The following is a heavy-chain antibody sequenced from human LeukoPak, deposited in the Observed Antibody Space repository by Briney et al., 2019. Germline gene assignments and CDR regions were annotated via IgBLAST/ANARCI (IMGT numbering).Heavy chain of an antibody. CDR1: GFIFSSYA. V-gene: IGHV3-64*01. D-gene: IGHD1-26*01. Sequence: GGSLRLSCAASGFIFSSYAMHWVRQSPGKGLEYVSGITSNGGSTYYANSVKGRFTISRDNSKNTLYLQMNSLRAEDTAVYYCAKLSRSGDQGGWFDPWGQGTLVTVSS. CDR2: ITSNGGST. CDR3: AKLSRSGDQGGWFDP. J-gene: IGHJ5*02.